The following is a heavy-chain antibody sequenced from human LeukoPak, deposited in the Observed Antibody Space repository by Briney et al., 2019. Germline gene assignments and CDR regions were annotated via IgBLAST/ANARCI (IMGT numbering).Heavy chain of an antibody. CDR3: ARSRLIFGVVITPPDY. CDR2: INHSGST. V-gene: IGHV4-34*01. CDR1: GGSFSGYY. D-gene: IGHD3-3*01. Sequence: PSETLSLTCAAYGGSFSGYYWSWIRQPPGKGLEWIGEINHSGSTNYNPSLKSRVTISVDTSKNQFSLKLSSVTAADTAVYYCARSRLIFGVVITPPDYWGQGTLVTVSS. J-gene: IGHJ4*02.